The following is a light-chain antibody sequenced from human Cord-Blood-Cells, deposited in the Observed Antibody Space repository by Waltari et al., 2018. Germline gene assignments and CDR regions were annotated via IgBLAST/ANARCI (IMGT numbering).Light chain of an antibody. V-gene: IGLV2-23*01. CDR1: SSDVGSYNL. CDR2: EGS. Sequence: QSALTQPASVSGSPGQSITISCTGTSSDVGSYNLVSWYQQHPGKAPKLMIYEGSKRPSGVSNRFSGSKSGNTAAVTISGLQAEDEADYYCCSYAGSSTGVFGGGTKLTVL. CDR3: CSYAGSSTGV. J-gene: IGLJ3*02.